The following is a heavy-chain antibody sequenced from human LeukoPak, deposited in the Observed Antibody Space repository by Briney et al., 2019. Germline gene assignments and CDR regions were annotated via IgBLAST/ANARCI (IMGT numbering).Heavy chain of an antibody. CDR2: INHSGST. J-gene: IGHJ4*02. Sequence: SETLSLTCAVYGGSFSGYYWSWTRQPPGKGLEWIGEINHSGSTNYNPSLKSRVTISVDTSKNQFSLKLSSVTAADTAVYYCARLSSGAARDWGQGTLVTVSS. V-gene: IGHV4-34*01. D-gene: IGHD6-6*01. CDR1: GGSFSGYY. CDR3: ARLSSGAARD.